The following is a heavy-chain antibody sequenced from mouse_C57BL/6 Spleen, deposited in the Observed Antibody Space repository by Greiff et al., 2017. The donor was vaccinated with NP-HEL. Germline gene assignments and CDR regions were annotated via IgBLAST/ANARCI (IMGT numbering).Heavy chain of an antibody. CDR1: GFSLTSYG. Sequence: LMESGPGLVAPSQSLSITCTVSGFSLTSYGVHWVRQPPGKGLEWLVVIWSDGSTTYNSALKSRLSISKDNSKSQVFLKMNSLQTDDTAMYYCARHRDYYGSSHWYFDVWGTGTTVTVSS. CDR2: IWSDGST. CDR3: ARHRDYYGSSHWYFDV. D-gene: IGHD1-1*01. J-gene: IGHJ1*03. V-gene: IGHV2-6-1*01.